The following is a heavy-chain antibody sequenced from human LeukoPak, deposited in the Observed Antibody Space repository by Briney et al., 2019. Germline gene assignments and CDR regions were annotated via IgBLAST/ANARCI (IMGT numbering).Heavy chain of an antibody. V-gene: IGHV3-21*01. D-gene: IGHD3-22*01. CDR1: GFTFSSYS. Sequence: PGGSLRPSCAASGFTFSSYSMNWVRQAPGKGLEWVSSISSSSSYIYYADSVKGRFTISRDNAKNSLYLQMNSLRAEDTAVYYCARGADYYDSSGPVLFDYWGQGTLVTVSS. J-gene: IGHJ4*02. CDR3: ARGADYYDSSGPVLFDY. CDR2: ISSSSSYI.